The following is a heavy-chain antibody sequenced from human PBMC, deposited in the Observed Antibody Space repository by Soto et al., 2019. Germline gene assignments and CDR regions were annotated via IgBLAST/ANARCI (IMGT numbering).Heavy chain of an antibody. CDR1: GFTFSRFA. CDR2: IDVLNGA. V-gene: IGHV3-23*05. CDR3: SDWRAGGPVNLDH. J-gene: IGHJ4*02. Sequence: GGSLRLSCAASGFTFSRFAMSWVRQAPGEGLECISTIDVLNGAWYSDSVRGRLAISRDVSRNTVYLQMGSLRVEDTAIYFCSDWRAGGPVNLDHWGPGTVVTVSS. D-gene: IGHD2-15*01.